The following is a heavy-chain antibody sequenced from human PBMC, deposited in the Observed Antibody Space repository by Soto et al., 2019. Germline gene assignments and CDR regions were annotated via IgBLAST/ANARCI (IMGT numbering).Heavy chain of an antibody. CDR1: GFSLTTGVG. Sequence: SGPTLVNPTQTLPLTCSFSGFSLTTGVGVGWIRQPPGKALEWLAIIYWNDEKLYNPSLKTRLTITKDTSKNQVVLTVTDMDPVDTATYYCAHRVNMARGPYNYFGPWGQGTLGTVS. D-gene: IGHD3-10*01. J-gene: IGHJ5*02. V-gene: IGHV2-5*01. CDR3: AHRVNMARGPYNYFGP. CDR2: IYWNDEK.